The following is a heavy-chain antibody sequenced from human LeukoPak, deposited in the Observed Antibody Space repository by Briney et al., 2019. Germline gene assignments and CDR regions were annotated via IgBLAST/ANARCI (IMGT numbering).Heavy chain of an antibody. CDR2: INPNSGGT. D-gene: IGHD3-22*01. CDR1: GYTFTSYG. V-gene: IGHV1-2*02. Sequence: ASVKVSCKASGYTFTSYGISWVRQAPGQGLEWMGWINPNSGGTNYAQKFQGRVTMTRDTSISTAYMELSRLRSDDTAVYYCARGNKYYYDSNAFDIWGQGTMVTVSS. CDR3: ARGNKYYYDSNAFDI. J-gene: IGHJ3*02.